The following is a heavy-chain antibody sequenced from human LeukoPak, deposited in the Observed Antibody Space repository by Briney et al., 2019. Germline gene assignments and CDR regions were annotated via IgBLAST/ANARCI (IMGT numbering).Heavy chain of an antibody. J-gene: IGHJ3*01. CDR2: IYYSGST. D-gene: IGHD3-16*01. CDR1: GGSISSYY. Sequence: PSETLSLTCTVSGGSISSYYWSWIRQPPGKGLEWIGYIYYSGSTNYNPSLKSRVTISVDTSKNQFSLKLSSVTAADTAVYYCARAQMTSSAFGAFDVWGQGTMV. CDR3: ARAQMTSSAFGAFDV. V-gene: IGHV4-59*01.